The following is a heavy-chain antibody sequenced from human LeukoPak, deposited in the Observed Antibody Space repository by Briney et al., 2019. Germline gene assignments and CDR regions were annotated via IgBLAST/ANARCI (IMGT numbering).Heavy chain of an antibody. J-gene: IGHJ3*02. D-gene: IGHD1-26*01. CDR1: GFTFSSYG. CDR3: AKPGGGSPPPDAFDI. CDR2: ISYDGSNK. Sequence: GGSLRLSCAASGFTFSSYGMHWVRQAPGKGLERVAVISYDGSNKYYADSVKGRFTISGDNSKNTLYLQMNSLRAEDTAVYYCAKPGGGSPPPDAFDIWGQGTMVTVSS. V-gene: IGHV3-30*18.